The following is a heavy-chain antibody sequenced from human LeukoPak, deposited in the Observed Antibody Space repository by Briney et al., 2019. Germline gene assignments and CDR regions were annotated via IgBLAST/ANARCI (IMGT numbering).Heavy chain of an antibody. Sequence: GESLKISCKGSGYSFTSYWLGWVRQMPGKGLEWMGIIYPGDSDTRYSPSFQGQVTISANKSINTAYLQWSSLKASDTAMYYCARQVDGSGWSPVDYWGQGTLVTVSS. V-gene: IGHV5-51*01. D-gene: IGHD6-19*01. J-gene: IGHJ4*02. CDR1: GYSFTSYW. CDR2: IYPGDSDT. CDR3: ARQVDGSGWSPVDY.